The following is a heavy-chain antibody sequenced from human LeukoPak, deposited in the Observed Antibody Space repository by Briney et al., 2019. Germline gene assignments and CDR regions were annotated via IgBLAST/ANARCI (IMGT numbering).Heavy chain of an antibody. CDR1: GYSFSDYW. V-gene: IGHV5-51*01. Sequence: GESLKISCRGSGYSFSDYWIGWVRQMPGKGLEGIGIIYSGDSDTRYSLSVQGQVTISADKSTSTDYLQWSSLKASDTATYSCARPGGVSPYYFFDSWGQGALVTVSS. CDR3: ARPGGVSPYYFFDS. D-gene: IGHD3-10*01. J-gene: IGHJ4*02. CDR2: IYSGDSDT.